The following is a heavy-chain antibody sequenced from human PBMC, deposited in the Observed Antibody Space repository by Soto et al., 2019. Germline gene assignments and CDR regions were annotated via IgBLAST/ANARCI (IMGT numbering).Heavy chain of an antibody. CDR1: GGTFSSYT. Sequence: QVQLVQSGAEVKKPGSSVKVSCKASGGTFSSYTISWVRQAPGQGLEWMGRIIPILGIANYAQKFQGRVTSSADKSTSTAYMELSSLRSEDTAVYYCARAVQVVFTKTPNVAAFDIWGQGTMVTVSS. CDR3: ARAVQVVFTKTPNVAAFDI. D-gene: IGHD3-22*01. J-gene: IGHJ3*02. V-gene: IGHV1-69*02. CDR2: IIPILGIA.